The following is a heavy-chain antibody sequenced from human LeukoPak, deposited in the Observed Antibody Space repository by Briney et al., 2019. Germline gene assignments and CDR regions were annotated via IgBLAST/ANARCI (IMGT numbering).Heavy chain of an antibody. V-gene: IGHV1-8*01. CDR1: GXXFTXYD. D-gene: IGHD1-1*01. J-gene: IGHJ4*02. Sequence: ASGXXFTXYDXXWVRQXTXQGXEWXGWMNPNSGNTGYAQKFQGRVTMTRNTSISTAYMELSSLRSEDTAVYYCARGGLERPSDFDYWGQGTLVTVSS. CDR2: MNPNSGNT. CDR3: ARGGLERPSDFDY.